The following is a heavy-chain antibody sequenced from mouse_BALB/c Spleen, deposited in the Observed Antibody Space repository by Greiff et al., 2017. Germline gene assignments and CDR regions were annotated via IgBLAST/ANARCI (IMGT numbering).Heavy chain of an antibody. J-gene: IGHJ1*01. CDR1: GYTFTDYV. D-gene: IGHD3-1*01. CDR2: IYPGSGST. V-gene: IGHV1-81*01. Sequence: QVQLQQSGPELVKPGASVKMSCKASGYTFTDYVISWVKQRTGQGLEWIGEIYPGSGSTYYNEKFKGKATLTADKSSNTAYMQLSSLTSEESAVYFCARSGRYFDVWGAGTTVTVSS. CDR3: ARSGRYFDV.